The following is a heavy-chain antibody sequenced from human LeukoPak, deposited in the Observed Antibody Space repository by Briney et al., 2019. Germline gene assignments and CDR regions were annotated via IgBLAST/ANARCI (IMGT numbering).Heavy chain of an antibody. Sequence: TLSLTCTVSGGSISSSSYYWGWIRQPPGKGLEWIGYIYYSGTTYYNPSLKSRVTISVDTSKNQFSLKLSSVTAADTAEYYCTRSWEYYDSSGYQGDSGFDYWGQGTLVTVSS. CDR1: GGSISSSSYY. CDR2: IYYSGTT. CDR3: TRSWEYYDSSGYQGDSGFDY. J-gene: IGHJ4*02. V-gene: IGHV4-30-4*08. D-gene: IGHD3-22*01.